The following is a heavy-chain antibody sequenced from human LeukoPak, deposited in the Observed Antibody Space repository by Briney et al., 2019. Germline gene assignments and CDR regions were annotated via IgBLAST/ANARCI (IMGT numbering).Heavy chain of an antibody. CDR1: GGSISTYY. Sequence: SETLSLTCTVSGGSISTYYWNWIRQSPGKGLEWIAYMYYIGSNNYNTSFKSGVPSSVTKPKTESSLTLSPRAAAATAVYYFASTPASTWTNHFDYWGQGTLVTVSS. J-gene: IGHJ4*02. CDR2: MYYIGSN. CDR3: ASTPASTWTNHFDY. V-gene: IGHV4-59*01. D-gene: IGHD2-15*01.